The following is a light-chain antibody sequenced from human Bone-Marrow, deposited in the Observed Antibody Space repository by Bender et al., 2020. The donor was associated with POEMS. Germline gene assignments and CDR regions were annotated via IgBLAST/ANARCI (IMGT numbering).Light chain of an antibody. CDR2: DVS. J-gene: IGLJ3*02. V-gene: IGLV2-14*02. Sequence: QSALTQPASVSGSPGQSITISCTGTSSDVGSYNLVSWYQQHPGKAPKLMIYDVSNRPSGVSSRFSGSKSGTSATLGITGLQTGDEADYYCGTWDSGLSAWVFGGGTKLTVL. CDR1: SSDVGSYNL. CDR3: GTWDSGLSAWV.